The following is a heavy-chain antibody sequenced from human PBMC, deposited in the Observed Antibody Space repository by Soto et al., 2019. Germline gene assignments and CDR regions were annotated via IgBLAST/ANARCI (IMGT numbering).Heavy chain of an antibody. CDR2: ISSSGSTI. CDR1: GFTFSIYE. V-gene: IGHV3-48*03. CDR3: ARDLSSIAAFDY. D-gene: IGHD6-6*01. J-gene: IGHJ4*02. Sequence: GGSLRLSCAASGFTFSIYEMNWVRQAPGKGLEWVSYISSSGSTIYYADSVKGRFTISRDNAKNSLYLQMNSLRAEDTAVYYCARDLSSIAAFDYWGQGTLVTVSS.